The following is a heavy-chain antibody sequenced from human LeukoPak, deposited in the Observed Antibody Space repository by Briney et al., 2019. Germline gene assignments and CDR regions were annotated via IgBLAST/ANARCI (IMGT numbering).Heavy chain of an antibody. D-gene: IGHD5-12*01. CDR3: ARDGGIVATDYFDY. CDR2: IYYSGST. J-gene: IGHJ4*02. CDR1: GGSISSYY. Sequence: SETLSLTCTVSGGSISSYYWSWIRQPPGKGLEWIGYIYYSGSTYYNPSLKSRVTISVDTSKNQFSLKLSSVTAADTAVYYCARDGGIVATDYFDYWGQGTLVTVSS. V-gene: IGHV4-59*06.